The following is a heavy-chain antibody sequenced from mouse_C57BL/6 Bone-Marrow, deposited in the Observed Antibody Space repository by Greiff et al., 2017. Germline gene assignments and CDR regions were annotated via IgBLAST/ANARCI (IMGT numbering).Heavy chain of an antibody. CDR1: GYTFTSYD. Sequence: VQLQQSGPELVKPGASVKLSCKASGYTFTSYDINWVKQRPGQGLEWIGWIYPRDGSTTYNEKFKGKATLTVDTSSRTADMELHSLTSEDSAVYFCAREEFITTVVAPRYVDVWGTGTTVTVSS. D-gene: IGHD1-1*01. V-gene: IGHV1-85*01. CDR3: AREEFITTVVAPRYVDV. J-gene: IGHJ1*03. CDR2: IYPRDGST.